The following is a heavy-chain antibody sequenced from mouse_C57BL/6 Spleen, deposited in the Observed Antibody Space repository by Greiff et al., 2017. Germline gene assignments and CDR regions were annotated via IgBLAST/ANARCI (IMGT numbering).Heavy chain of an antibody. CDR1: GFSLTSYG. CDR3: ARTLYYGTPFAY. Sequence: VQGVESGPGLVQPSQSLSITCTVSGFSLTSYGVHWVRQSPGKGLEWLGVIWSGGSTDYNAAFISRLSISKDNSKSQVFFKMNSLQADDTAIYYCARTLYYGTPFAYWGQGTLVTVSA. CDR2: IWSGGST. D-gene: IGHD1-1*01. J-gene: IGHJ3*01. V-gene: IGHV2-2*01.